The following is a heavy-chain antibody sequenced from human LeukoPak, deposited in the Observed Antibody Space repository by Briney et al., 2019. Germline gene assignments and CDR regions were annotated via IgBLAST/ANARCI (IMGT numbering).Heavy chain of an antibody. CDR3: ARAGTGDRSAVFDY. CDR2: INHNGYT. D-gene: IGHD7-27*01. Sequence: SETLSLTCAVYGGSFGDYYWSWIRQPPGKGLEWIGEINHNGYTNYNPSLESRVTISVDTSKNQFSLKVYSLTAADTAVYFCARAGTGDRSAVFDYWGQEILVTVSS. J-gene: IGHJ4*02. V-gene: IGHV4-34*01. CDR1: GGSFGDYY.